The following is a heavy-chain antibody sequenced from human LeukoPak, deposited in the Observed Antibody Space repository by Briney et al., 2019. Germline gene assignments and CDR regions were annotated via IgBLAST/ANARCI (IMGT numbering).Heavy chain of an antibody. D-gene: IGHD4/OR15-4a*01. Sequence: NPGGSLRLSCAASGFTFSSYSMNWVRQAPGKGLEWVSSISSSSSYIYYADSVKGRFTISRDNAKNSLYLQMNSLRAEDTAVYYCARATFIGGAKVGYFDYWGQGTLVTVSS. CDR2: ISSSSSYI. CDR3: ARATFIGGAKVGYFDY. V-gene: IGHV3-21*01. J-gene: IGHJ4*02. CDR1: GFTFSSYS.